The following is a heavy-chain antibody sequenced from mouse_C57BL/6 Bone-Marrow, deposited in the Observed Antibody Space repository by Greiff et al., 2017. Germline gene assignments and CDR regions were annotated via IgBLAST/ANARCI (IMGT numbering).Heavy chain of an antibody. D-gene: IGHD2-4*01. CDR3: ARYDYGGGSFDY. CDR2: IYPGDGDT. Sequence: VQLKESGPELVKPGASVKISCKASGYAFSSSWMNWVKQRPGKGLEWIGRIYPGDGDTNYNGKFKGKATLTADKSSSTAYMQLSSLTSEDSAVYFCARYDYGGGSFDYWGQGTTLTVSS. J-gene: IGHJ2*01. CDR1: GYAFSSSW. V-gene: IGHV1-82*01.